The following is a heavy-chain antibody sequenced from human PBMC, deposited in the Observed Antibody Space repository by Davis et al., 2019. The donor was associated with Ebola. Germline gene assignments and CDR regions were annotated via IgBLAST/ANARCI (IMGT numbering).Heavy chain of an antibody. V-gene: IGHV1-2*02. D-gene: IGHD3-10*01. CDR1: EYSLSELS. CDR3: ARGDRGVTPLALYQHFYYMDV. Sequence: ASVKVSCKVSEYSLSELSIHWVRQAPGQGLEWMAWINPHSGGTSYAQKFQGRVIVTRDTAIRTAHMEMSTLTSGDTAVYYCARGDRGVTPLALYQHFYYMDVWGKGTTVTVSS. CDR2: INPHSGGT. J-gene: IGHJ6*03.